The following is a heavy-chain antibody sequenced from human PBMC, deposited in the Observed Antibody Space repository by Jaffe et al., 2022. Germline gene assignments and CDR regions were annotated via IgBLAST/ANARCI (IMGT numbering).Heavy chain of an antibody. CDR1: GFTFSSYG. CDR2: IRYDGSNK. V-gene: IGHV3-30*02. CDR3: AKDFVIQWLGEFDY. J-gene: IGHJ4*02. Sequence: QVQLVESGGGVVQPGGSLRLSCAASGFTFSSYGMHWVRQAPGKGLEWVAFIRYDGSNKYYADSVKGRFTISRDNSKNTLYLQMNSLRAEDTAVYYCAKDFVIQWLGEFDYWGQGTLVTVSS. D-gene: IGHD6-19*01.